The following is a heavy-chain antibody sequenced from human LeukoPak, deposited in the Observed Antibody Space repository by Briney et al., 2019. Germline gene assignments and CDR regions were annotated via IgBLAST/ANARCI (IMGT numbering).Heavy chain of an antibody. CDR2: IWYDGSNK. D-gene: IGHD2-8*01. Sequence: PGGSLILSCAVSGFTFSNYDMHWVRQAPGKGLEWVAVIWYDGSNKYDADSVKGRFTISRDNSNNTLYLQMNTLRAEDTAVYYCARDPGGVVYFDYWGQGTLVTVSS. CDR1: GFTFSNYD. J-gene: IGHJ4*02. CDR3: ARDPGGVVYFDY. V-gene: IGHV3-33*01.